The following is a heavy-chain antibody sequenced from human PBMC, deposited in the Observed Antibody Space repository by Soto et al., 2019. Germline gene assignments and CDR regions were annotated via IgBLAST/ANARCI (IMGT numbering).Heavy chain of an antibody. CDR2: IKSKTDGGTT. D-gene: IGHD3-16*02. V-gene: IGHV3-15*01. CDR3: MTDRQYRPAY. J-gene: IGHJ4*02. CDR1: GFTFTNAW. Sequence: GGSLRLSCAASGFTFTNAWMSWVRQAPGKGLEWVARIKSKTDGGTTDYATPVKGRFTISRDDSKNTLYLQMNSLRTEDTALYYCMTDRQYRPAYWGQGTLVTVSS.